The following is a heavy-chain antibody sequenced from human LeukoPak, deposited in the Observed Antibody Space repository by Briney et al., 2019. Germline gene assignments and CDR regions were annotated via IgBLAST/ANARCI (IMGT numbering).Heavy chain of an antibody. J-gene: IGHJ4*02. CDR1: GGSFSGYY. V-gene: IGHV4-34*01. CDR3: ARRTTVTIPFGY. CDR2: INHSGST. Sequence: ASETLSLTCAVYGGSFSGYYWSWIRQPPGKGLEWIGEINHSGSTNYNPSLKSRVTISVDKSKNQFSLKLSSVTAADTAVYYCARRTTVTIPFGYWGQGTLVTVSS. D-gene: IGHD4-11*01.